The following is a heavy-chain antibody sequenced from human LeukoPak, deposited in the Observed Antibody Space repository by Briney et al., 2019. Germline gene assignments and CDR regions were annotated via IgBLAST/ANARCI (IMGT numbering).Heavy chain of an antibody. D-gene: IGHD3-22*01. V-gene: IGHV6-1*01. Sequence: PSQTLSLTCAISGDSVSSNSAAWNWIRQSPSRGLEWLGRTYYRSKWYNDYAVSVKSRISINPDTSKNQFSLQLNSVTPEDTAVYYCARGISTDSSGYYLIGGFDYWGQGTLVTVSS. J-gene: IGHJ4*02. CDR1: GDSVSSNSAA. CDR3: ARGISTDSSGYYLIGGFDY. CDR2: TYYRSKWYN.